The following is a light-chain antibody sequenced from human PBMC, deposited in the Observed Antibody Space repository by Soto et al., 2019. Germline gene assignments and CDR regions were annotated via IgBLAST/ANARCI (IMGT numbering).Light chain of an antibody. CDR1: QFVSTN. Sequence: EVVMTQSPATLSVSPGERATLSCRASQFVSTNLAWYQQKPGQAPRLLIYSASTRATGIPARFSGSGSGTEFILTISSLQSEDFAVYYCLQYNNWPPLTFGGGTKVEIK. CDR2: SAS. V-gene: IGKV3-15*01. CDR3: LQYNNWPPLT. J-gene: IGKJ4*01.